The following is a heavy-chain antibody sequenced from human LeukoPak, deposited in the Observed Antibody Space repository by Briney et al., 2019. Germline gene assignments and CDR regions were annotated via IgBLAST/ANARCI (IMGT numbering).Heavy chain of an antibody. D-gene: IGHD5-24*01. CDR1: GFTFSTYA. V-gene: IGHV3-23*01. CDR3: ARDYEETAPPGH. J-gene: IGHJ4*02. CDR2: ISGSGGST. Sequence: PGGSLRLSCAASGFTFSTYAMSWVRQAPGKGLEWVSGISGSGGSTYYADSVKGRFTISRDNAKNSLYLQMNSLRAEDTAVYYCARDYEETAPPGHWGQGTLVTVSS.